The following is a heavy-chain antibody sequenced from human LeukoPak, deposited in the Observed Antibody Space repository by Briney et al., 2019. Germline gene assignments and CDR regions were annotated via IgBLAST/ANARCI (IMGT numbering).Heavy chain of an antibody. V-gene: IGHV3-21*01. Sequence: GGSLRLSCAASGFTFSNYAMNWVRQAPGKGLEWVSSISSTGSFMYYTDSLKGRFTISRDNAQNSLYLQMSSLRAEDTAVYYCATVQDDFGDYYYGMDVWGQGTTVTVSS. CDR1: GFTFSNYA. D-gene: IGHD4-17*01. CDR3: ATVQDDFGDYYYGMDV. J-gene: IGHJ6*02. CDR2: ISSTGSFM.